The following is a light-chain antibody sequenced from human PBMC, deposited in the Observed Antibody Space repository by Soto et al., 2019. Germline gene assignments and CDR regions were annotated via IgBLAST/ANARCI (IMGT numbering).Light chain of an antibody. CDR3: PQSYSSPQMYT. J-gene: IGKJ2*01. CDR1: PRISNS. CDR2: AAS. Sequence: DIQMTQSPSSLSASVGDRVTITYRASPRISNSLNWYQQKPGKAPDLLLYAASNLQCGVPFRFSGSGSGTDFTLTINSLQSEDFATYYCPQSYSSPQMYTSGQGNQLDIK. V-gene: IGKV1-39*01.